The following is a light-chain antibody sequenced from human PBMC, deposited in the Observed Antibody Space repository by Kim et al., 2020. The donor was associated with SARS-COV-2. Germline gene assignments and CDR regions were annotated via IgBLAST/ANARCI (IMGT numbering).Light chain of an antibody. CDR1: QNIGNA. V-gene: IGKV3-15*01. CDR2: GAS. CDR3: QQYKDWPYT. Sequence: SVSPGESVTLSCKSSQNIGNALAWSQQKPGQPPRNLIYGASTRASGVPARFSGSGTGTEFTLTISNLQSEDVAVYFCQQYKDWPYTFGQGTKLEIK. J-gene: IGKJ2*01.